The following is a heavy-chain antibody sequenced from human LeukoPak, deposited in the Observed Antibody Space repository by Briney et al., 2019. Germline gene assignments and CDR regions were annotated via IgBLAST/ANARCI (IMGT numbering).Heavy chain of an antibody. CDR3: AREGLGYSLGY. V-gene: IGHV3-74*01. D-gene: IGHD5-18*01. CDR1: GFTLSNYW. Sequence: GGSLRLSCAASGFTLSNYWMHWVRQVPGKGLVWVSRIHSDGSSTYYAESVKGRFTIFRDNAKNTLYLQMSSLRAEDTGIYYCAREGLGYSLGYWGQGTLVTVSS. CDR2: IHSDGSST. J-gene: IGHJ4*02.